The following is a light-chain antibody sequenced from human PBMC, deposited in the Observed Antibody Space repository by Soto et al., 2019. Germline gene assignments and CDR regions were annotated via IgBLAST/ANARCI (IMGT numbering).Light chain of an antibody. CDR1: SSDVGSYNL. Sequence: QSALNQPASVSGSPGQSITISCTGTSSDVGSYNLVSWYQQHPGKAPKLMIYEGSKRPSGVSNRFSGSKSGNTASLTISGLQAEYEADYYCCSYAGSSTYVFGTGTKVTVL. CDR3: CSYAGSSTYV. V-gene: IGLV2-23*01. J-gene: IGLJ1*01. CDR2: EGS.